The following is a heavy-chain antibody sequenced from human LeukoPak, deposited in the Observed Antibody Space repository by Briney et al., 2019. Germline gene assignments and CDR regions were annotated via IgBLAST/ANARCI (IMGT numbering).Heavy chain of an antibody. V-gene: IGHV6-1*01. CDR1: GDSVSSNSAA. D-gene: IGHD5-18*01. Sequence: SQTLSLTCAISGDSVSSNSAAWNWIRQSPSRGLEWLGRTYYRSTWYNDYAVSVRSRITVNPDTSKNQFSLQLNSMTPEDTAVYYCAKVDTAMGQYYYYGMDVWGQGTTVTVSS. J-gene: IGHJ6*02. CDR2: TYYRSTWYN. CDR3: AKVDTAMGQYYYYGMDV.